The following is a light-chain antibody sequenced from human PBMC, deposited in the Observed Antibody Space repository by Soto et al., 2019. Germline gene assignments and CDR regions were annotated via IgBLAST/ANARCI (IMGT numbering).Light chain of an antibody. CDR2: EGN. V-gene: IGLV2-23*01. Sequence: QSVLTQPASVSGSPGQSITISCTGTSSDVGSYHLVSWYQQHPGKAPKLMIYEGNKRPSGVSNRFSGSKSGNTASLTISGLQAEDEADYYCCSYVGSSTVVFGGGTKVTVL. J-gene: IGLJ2*01. CDR1: SSDVGSYHL. CDR3: CSYVGSSTVV.